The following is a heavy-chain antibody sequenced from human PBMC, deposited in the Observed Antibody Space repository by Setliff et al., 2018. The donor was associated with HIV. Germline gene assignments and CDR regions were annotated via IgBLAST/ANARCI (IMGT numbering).Heavy chain of an antibody. V-gene: IGHV3-23*01. CDR2: ISGSGVST. D-gene: IGHD1-1*01. J-gene: IGHJ6*03. CDR3: AKDGHDQDHYCHMDV. Sequence: PGGSLRLSCAASGFTFSSSAMSWVRQAPGKGLEWVSGISGSGVSTYYADSVEGRFTISRDNNKNTLYLQMNSLRAEDTAVYYCAKDGHDQDHYCHMDVWGKGTTVTVSS. CDR1: GFTFSSSA.